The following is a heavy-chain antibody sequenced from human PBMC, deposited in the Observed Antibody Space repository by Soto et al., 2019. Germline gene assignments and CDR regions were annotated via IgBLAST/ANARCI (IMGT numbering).Heavy chain of an antibody. J-gene: IGHJ3*02. Sequence: GGSLRLSCAASGFTFSSSAMSWVRQAPGKRLEWVSAISGSGGSPYYADSVKGRFTISRDNYKKTLYLQMNSLRAEDTAVYYCALDYYGSGSYPNDAFDIWGQGTMVTVSS. D-gene: IGHD3-10*01. CDR2: ISGSGGSP. CDR3: ALDYYGSGSYPNDAFDI. CDR1: GFTFSSSA. V-gene: IGHV3-23*01.